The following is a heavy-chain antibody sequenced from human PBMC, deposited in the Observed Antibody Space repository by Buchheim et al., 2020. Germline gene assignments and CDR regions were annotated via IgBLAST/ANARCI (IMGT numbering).Heavy chain of an antibody. Sequence: QVQLVQSGAEVKKPGASVKVSCKASGYTLTNYAMHWVRQAPGQGLEWMGWINTDIGDTKFSQNFQVRVTITRDTSASTAYMELSSLRSEDTGVYYCARAGRCNITSCSARYFDLWGQGSL. V-gene: IGHV1-3*04. J-gene: IGHJ4*02. D-gene: IGHD2-2*01. CDR1: GYTLTNYA. CDR2: INTDIGDT. CDR3: ARAGRCNITSCSARYFDL.